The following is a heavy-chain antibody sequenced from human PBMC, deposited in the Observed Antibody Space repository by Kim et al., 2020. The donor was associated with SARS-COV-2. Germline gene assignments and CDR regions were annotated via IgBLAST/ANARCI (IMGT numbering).Heavy chain of an antibody. D-gene: IGHD3-10*01. V-gene: IGHV3-48*02. CDR1: GFTFSSYS. CDR2: ISSSSSTI. Sequence: GGSLRLSCAASGFTFSSYSMNWVRQAPGKGLEWVSYISSSSSTIYYADSVKGRFTISRDNAKNSLYLQMNSLRDEDTAVYYCARDRDALWFGEFALPPDLWGRGTLVTVSS. J-gene: IGHJ2*01. CDR3: ARDRDALWFGEFALPPDL.